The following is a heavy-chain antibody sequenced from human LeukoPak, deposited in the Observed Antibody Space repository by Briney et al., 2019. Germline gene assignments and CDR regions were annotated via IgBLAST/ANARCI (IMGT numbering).Heavy chain of an antibody. CDR2: IIPIFGTA. V-gene: IGHV1-69*01. Sequence: SVKVSCKASGGTFSSYAISWVRQAPGQGLEWMGGIIPIFGTANYAQKFQGRVTITADESTSTAYMELSSLRCEDTAVYYCARSSGGYSGYDYVPGYYYYGMDVWGQGTTVTVSS. D-gene: IGHD5-12*01. CDR1: GGTFSSYA. CDR3: ARSSGGYSGYDYVPGYYYYGMDV. J-gene: IGHJ6*02.